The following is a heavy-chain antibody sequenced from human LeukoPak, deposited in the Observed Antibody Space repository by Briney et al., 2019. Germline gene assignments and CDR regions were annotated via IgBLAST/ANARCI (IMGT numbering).Heavy chain of an antibody. D-gene: IGHD6-13*01. J-gene: IGHJ2*01. CDR2: IYYSGST. CDR1: GGSIRSYY. Sequence: SETLSLTCTVSGGSIRSYYWSWIRQPPGKGLKWIGYIYYSGSTNYNPSLKSRVTISVDTSKNQFSLKLSSVTAADTAVYYCARVYYSSSYDYWYFDLWGRGTLVTVSS. V-gene: IGHV4-59*01. CDR3: ARVYYSSSYDYWYFDL.